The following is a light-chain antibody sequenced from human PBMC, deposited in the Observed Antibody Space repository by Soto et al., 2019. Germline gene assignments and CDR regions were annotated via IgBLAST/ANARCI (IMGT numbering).Light chain of an antibody. V-gene: IGKV1-5*01. J-gene: IGKJ1*01. CDR2: DAS. CDR3: QQYKSYPWT. Sequence: DIQLTQSPSTLSASVGDTVTISCRASESRIGWLAWYQQRPGSAPKLLIYDASSLEGGVPSRFTGDGSVTEFSLTIASLHPDDFGTYYWQQYKSYPWTFGQGTKVDLK. CDR1: ESRIGW.